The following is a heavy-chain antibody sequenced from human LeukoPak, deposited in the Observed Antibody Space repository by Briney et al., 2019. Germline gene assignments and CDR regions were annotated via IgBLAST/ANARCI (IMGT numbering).Heavy chain of an antibody. V-gene: IGHV4-34*01. CDR1: GGSFSGYY. J-gene: IGHJ5*02. D-gene: IGHD2-2*01. Sequence: SETLSLTCAVYGGSFSGYYWSWIRQPPGKGLEWIGEINHSGSTNYNPSLKSRVSMSLDTSKNQYSLKLSSVTAADTAVYYCARGGFGCSSSSCSNWFDPWGQGTLVTVSS. CDR3: ARGGFGCSSSSCSNWFDP. CDR2: INHSGST.